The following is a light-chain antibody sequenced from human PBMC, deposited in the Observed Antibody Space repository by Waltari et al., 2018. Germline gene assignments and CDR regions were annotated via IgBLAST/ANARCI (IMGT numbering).Light chain of an antibody. CDR1: NIESKS. CDR2: YDS. J-gene: IGLJ1*01. Sequence: SYVLTQPPSVSVAPGETASIPCGGNNIESKSWHWYRRRTGQAPVLVISYDSDRPSGIPERFSGSNSGNTATLTISRVEAGDEADYYCQVWDANTDPGVFGTGTEVTVL. V-gene: IGLV3-21*01. CDR3: QVWDANTDPGV.